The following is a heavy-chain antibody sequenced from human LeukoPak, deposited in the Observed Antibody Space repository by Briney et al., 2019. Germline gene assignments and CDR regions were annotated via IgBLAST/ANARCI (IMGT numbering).Heavy chain of an antibody. CDR1: GYSISSGYY. V-gene: IGHV4-38-2*02. Sequence: KSSETLSLTCAVSGYSISSGYYWGWIWQPPGKGLEWIGSIYHSGSTYYNPSLKSRVTISVDTSKNQFSLKLSSVTAADTAVYYCARDVGIAAAYDYWGQGTLVTVSS. J-gene: IGHJ4*02. CDR2: IYHSGST. D-gene: IGHD6-13*01. CDR3: ARDVGIAAAYDY.